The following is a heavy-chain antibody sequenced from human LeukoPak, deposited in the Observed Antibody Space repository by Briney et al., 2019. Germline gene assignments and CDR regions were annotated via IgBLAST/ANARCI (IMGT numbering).Heavy chain of an antibody. V-gene: IGHV1-18*01. CDR1: GYTFTSYG. CDR3: ARDRRGYSYGSYYYGMDV. J-gene: IGHJ6*02. D-gene: IGHD5-18*01. CDR2: ISAYNGNT. Sequence: GASVKVSCKASGYTFTSYGISWVRQAPGQGLEWMGWISAYNGNTNYAQKFQGRVTITADESTSTAYMELSSLRSEDTAVYYCARDRRGYSYGSYYYGMDVWGQGTTVTVSS.